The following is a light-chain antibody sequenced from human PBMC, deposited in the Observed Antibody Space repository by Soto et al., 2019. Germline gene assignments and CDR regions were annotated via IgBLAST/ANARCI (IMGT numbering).Light chain of an antibody. CDR2: EVT. CDR1: SSDVGGYNY. Sequence: QSVLTQPPSASGSPGQSVTISCTGTSSDVGGYNYVSWYQQHPGKAPKLMIYEVTKRPSGVPDRFSGSKSGNTASLTVSGLQAEDEADYYCTSYAGNNNVGFGTGTKVTVL. CDR3: TSYAGNNNVG. J-gene: IGLJ1*01. V-gene: IGLV2-8*01.